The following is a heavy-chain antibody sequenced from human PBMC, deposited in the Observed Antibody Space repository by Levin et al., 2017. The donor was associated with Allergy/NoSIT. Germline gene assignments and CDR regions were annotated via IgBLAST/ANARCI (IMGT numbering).Heavy chain of an antibody. CDR1: GGSFSGYH. CDR2: INHSGST. J-gene: IGHJ4*02. V-gene: IGHV4-34*01. D-gene: IGHD6-13*01. Sequence: ESLKISCAVYGGSFSGYHWSWIRQSPGKGLEWIGEINHSGSTNYNPSLKSRVTISVDTSKKQFSLNLSSVTAADTAVYYCALVNTAAAEYWGQGTLVTVSS. CDR3: ALVNTAAAEY.